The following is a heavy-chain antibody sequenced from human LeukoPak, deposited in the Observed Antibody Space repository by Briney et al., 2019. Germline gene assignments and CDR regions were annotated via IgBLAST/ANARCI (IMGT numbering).Heavy chain of an antibody. CDR1: GFTFSSYA. D-gene: IGHD5-18*01. J-gene: IGHJ4*02. CDR2: ISGSGGST. V-gene: IGHV3-23*01. CDR3: AKDGGYSYGFSVDY. Sequence: PGGSLRLSCAASGFTFSSYAMSWVRQAPGKGPEWVSAISGSGGSTYYADSVKGRFTISRDNSKNTLYLQMNSLRAEDTAVYYCAKDGGYSYGFSVDYWGQGTLVTVSS.